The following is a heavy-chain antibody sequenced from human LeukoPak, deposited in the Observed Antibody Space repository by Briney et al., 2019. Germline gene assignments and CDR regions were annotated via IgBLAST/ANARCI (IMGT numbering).Heavy chain of an antibody. CDR1: GFTFSSYA. J-gene: IGHJ4*02. V-gene: IGHV3-30*04. CDR2: ISYDGSNK. CDR3: AREYDSSGYYYRGLDY. Sequence: GRSLRLSRAASGFTFSSYAMHWVRQAPGKGLEWVAVISYDGSNKYYADSVKGRFTISRDNSKNTLYLQMNSLRAEDTAVYYCAREYDSSGYYYRGLDYWGQGTLVTVSS. D-gene: IGHD3-22*01.